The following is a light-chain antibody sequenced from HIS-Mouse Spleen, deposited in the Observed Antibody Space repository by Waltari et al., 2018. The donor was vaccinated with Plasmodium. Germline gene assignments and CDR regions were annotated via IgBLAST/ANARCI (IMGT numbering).Light chain of an antibody. Sequence: SSELTKPPSVSVSPGQTARITCAGHALPTQYPYLDQQKSGQAPVLVIYEDSKRPSGTPERFSGSSSGTMATLTISGAQVEDEADYYCYSTDSSGNHRVFGGGTKLTVL. V-gene: IGLV3-10*01. CDR2: EDS. J-gene: IGLJ3*02. CDR3: YSTDSSGNHRV. CDR1: ALPTQY.